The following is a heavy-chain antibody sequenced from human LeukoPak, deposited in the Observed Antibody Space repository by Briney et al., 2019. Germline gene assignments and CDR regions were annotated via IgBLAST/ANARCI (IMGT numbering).Heavy chain of an antibody. J-gene: IGHJ4*02. CDR2: IIPIFGTA. CDR1: GGTFSSYA. V-gene: IGHV1-69*13. CDR3: ARDRGGRDGYNYLFDY. Sequence: SVKVSCKASGGTFSSYAISWVRQAPGQGLEWMGGIIPIFGTANYAQKFQGRVTITADGSTSTAYMELSSLRSEDTAVYYCARDRGGRDGYNYLFDYWGQGTLVTVSS. D-gene: IGHD5-24*01.